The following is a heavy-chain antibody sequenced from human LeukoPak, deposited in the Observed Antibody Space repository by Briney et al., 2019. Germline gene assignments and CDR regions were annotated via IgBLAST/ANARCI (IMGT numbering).Heavy chain of an antibody. CDR1: GFRFSDYY. CDR3: ARVWWQQPEY. D-gene: IGHD2-15*01. J-gene: IGHJ4*02. CDR2: ISHTGETK. V-gene: IGHV3-11*01. Sequence: GGSLRLSCAAPGFRFSDYYLSWIRQAPGKGLEWISYISHTGETKYYTDSMKGRFTISRDNAKNSLYLQMNSLRAEDTAVYYCARVWWQQPEYWGQGTLVTVSS.